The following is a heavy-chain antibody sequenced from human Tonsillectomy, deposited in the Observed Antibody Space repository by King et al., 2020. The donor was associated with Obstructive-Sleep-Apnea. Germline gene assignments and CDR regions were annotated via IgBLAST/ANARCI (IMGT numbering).Heavy chain of an antibody. CDR2: MYYSGNT. CDR3: ARHRGVEDYGGYGDYFDY. D-gene: IGHD5-12*01. Sequence: VQLQESGPGLVKPSETLSLTCTVSADSINNYYWSWIRQPPGKGLEWIGYMYYSGNTNYNPSLKSRVTISVDTSKIQFSLRLSSVTAADTAVYYCARHRGVEDYGGYGDYFDYWGQGTLVTVSS. J-gene: IGHJ4*02. CDR1: ADSINNYY. V-gene: IGHV4-59*08.